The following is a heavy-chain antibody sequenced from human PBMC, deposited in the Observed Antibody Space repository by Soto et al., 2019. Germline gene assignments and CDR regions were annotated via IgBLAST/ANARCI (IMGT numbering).Heavy chain of an antibody. Sequence: EVQLLESGGGLVPPGGSLRLSCAASGFTFSSYAMSWVRQATGEGLEWLAGITFRGDNTYYADSVKGRFTLSRDNSRNRLDLQMNSLKVEDTALYYCAKLGTMGVFDNWGQGTLLTVSS. V-gene: IGHV3-23*01. CDR2: ITFRGDNT. CDR1: GFTFSSYA. CDR3: AKLGTMGVFDN. J-gene: IGHJ4*02. D-gene: IGHD1-1*01.